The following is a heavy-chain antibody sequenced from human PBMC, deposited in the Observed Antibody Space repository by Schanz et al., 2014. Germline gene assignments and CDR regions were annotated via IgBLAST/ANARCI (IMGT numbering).Heavy chain of an antibody. CDR3: VRDSFFAFDY. CDR2: ISDSGTYT. D-gene: IGHD3-3*01. Sequence: VQLVESGGGLVQPGGSLRLSCAASGFVLGDYYMTWIRQAPGKGLEWLSYISDSGTYTNYADSVKGRFTISRDNAKSSLYLQMNSLRAEDTAVYYCVRDSFFAFDYWGQGTLVTVSS. CDR1: GFVLGDYY. V-gene: IGHV3-11*06. J-gene: IGHJ4*02.